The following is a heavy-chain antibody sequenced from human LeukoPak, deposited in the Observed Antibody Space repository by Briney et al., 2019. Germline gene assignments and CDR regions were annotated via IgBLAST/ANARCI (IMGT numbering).Heavy chain of an antibody. CDR1: GGSISSGSYF. Sequence: SETLSLTCTVSGGSISSGSYFWSWIRQPAGKGLEWIGRINTSGSTNYNPSLKSRVTISVDTSKNQFSLKLSSVTAADTAVYYCARVDSSGYFFTFDYWGQGTLVTVSS. D-gene: IGHD3-22*01. J-gene: IGHJ4*02. CDR3: ARVDSSGYFFTFDY. V-gene: IGHV4-61*02. CDR2: INTSGST.